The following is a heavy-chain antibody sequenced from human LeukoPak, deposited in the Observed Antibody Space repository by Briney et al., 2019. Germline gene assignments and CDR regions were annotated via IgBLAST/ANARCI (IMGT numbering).Heavy chain of an antibody. J-gene: IGHJ4*02. Sequence: GGSLRLSCVASGFTFSTYAIHWVRQAPGKGLEWVANIKQDGSEKYYVDSVKGRFAISRDNAKNSLYLQMNSLRAEDTAVYYCARVDHSSGYYQLDYWGQGTLVTVSS. V-gene: IGHV3-7*01. CDR3: ARVDHSSGYYQLDY. CDR1: GFTFSTYA. CDR2: IKQDGSEK. D-gene: IGHD3-22*01.